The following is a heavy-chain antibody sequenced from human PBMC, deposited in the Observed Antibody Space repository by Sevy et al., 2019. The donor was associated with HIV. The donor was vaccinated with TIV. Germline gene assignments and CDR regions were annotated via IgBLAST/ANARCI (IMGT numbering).Heavy chain of an antibody. CDR2: IYTSGST. D-gene: IGHD6-19*01. J-gene: IGHJ4*02. CDR1: GGSISSYY. Sequence: SETLSLTCTVSGGSISSYYWSWIRQPAGKGLEWIGRIYTSGSTNYDPSLKSRVTMSVDTSKNQFSLKLSSVTAADTAVYYCARAYSSGWNDCENYFDYWGQGTLVTVSS. CDR3: ARAYSSGWNDCENYFDY. V-gene: IGHV4-4*07.